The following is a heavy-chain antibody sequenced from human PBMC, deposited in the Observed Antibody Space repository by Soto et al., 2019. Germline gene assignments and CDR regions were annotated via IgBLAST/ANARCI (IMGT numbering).Heavy chain of an antibody. Sequence: PGESLKISCKGSAYSFSSYWIAWVRQMPGKGLEWMGIIYPGDSDARYSPSFQGQVTVSADKSISTAYLQWSSLKASDTAMYFCARRAAEGPQHVFDYWGQGTLVTVSS. J-gene: IGHJ4*02. D-gene: IGHD6-13*01. CDR3: ARRAAEGPQHVFDY. CDR1: AYSFSSYW. CDR2: IYPGDSDA. V-gene: IGHV5-51*01.